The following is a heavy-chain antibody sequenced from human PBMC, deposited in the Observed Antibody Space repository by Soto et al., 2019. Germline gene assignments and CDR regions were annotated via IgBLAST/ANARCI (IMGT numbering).Heavy chain of an antibody. V-gene: IGHV3-43*01. D-gene: IGHD3-22*01. Sequence: PGGSLRLSCAASGFTFDDYTMHWVRQAPGKGLEWVSLISWDGGSTYCADSVKGRFTISRDNSKNSLYLQMNSLRTEDTALYYCAKDLTYYYDSSGYSDAFDIWGQGTMVTVSS. CDR3: AKDLTYYYDSSGYSDAFDI. CDR1: GFTFDDYT. CDR2: ISWDGGST. J-gene: IGHJ3*02.